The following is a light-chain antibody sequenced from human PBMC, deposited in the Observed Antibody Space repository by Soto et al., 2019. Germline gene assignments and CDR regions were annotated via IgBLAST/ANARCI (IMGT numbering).Light chain of an antibody. CDR1: QSISSW. CDR3: QHYSPSWET. Sequence: DIQMTHSPSTLSASVGDRVTITCRASQSISSWLAWYQQKPGKAPKLLIYDASSLESGVPSRFSGSASGTEFTLTISSLQPDDYAAYYSQHYSPSWETSGQGTKVDIX. V-gene: IGKV1-5*01. J-gene: IGKJ1*01. CDR2: DAS.